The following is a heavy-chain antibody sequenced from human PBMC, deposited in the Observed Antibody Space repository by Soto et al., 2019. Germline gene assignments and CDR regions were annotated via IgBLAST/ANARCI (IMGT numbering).Heavy chain of an antibody. Sequence: QVQLVQSGAEVKKPGASVKVSCKASGYTFTSYGISWVRQAPGQGLEWMGWISAYNGNTNYAQKLQGRVTMTTDTATSTAYMELRSLRSDDTAVYYCARALMVRGVMEGDFDYWGQGTLVTVSS. CDR3: ARALMVRGVMEGDFDY. V-gene: IGHV1-18*01. D-gene: IGHD3-10*01. CDR2: ISAYNGNT. J-gene: IGHJ4*02. CDR1: GYTFTSYG.